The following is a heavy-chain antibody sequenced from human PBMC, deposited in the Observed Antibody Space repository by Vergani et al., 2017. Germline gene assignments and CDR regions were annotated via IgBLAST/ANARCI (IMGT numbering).Heavy chain of an antibody. Sequence: AQLVESGGGAVKPGGSLRLSCAASGFTFSSYGMHWVRQAPGKGLEWVAVIWYDGSNKYYADSVKGRFTISRDNSKNTLYLQMNSLRAEDTAVYYCARVGGIAAQTPTNYYYYYYMDVWGKGTTVTVSS. CDR1: GFTFSSYG. CDR3: ARVGGIAAQTPTNYYYYYYMDV. J-gene: IGHJ6*03. D-gene: IGHD6-13*01. V-gene: IGHV3-33*01. CDR2: IWYDGSNK.